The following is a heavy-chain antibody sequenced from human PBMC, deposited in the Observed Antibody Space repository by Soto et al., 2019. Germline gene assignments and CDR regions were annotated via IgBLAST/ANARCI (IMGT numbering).Heavy chain of an antibody. Sequence: PGGSLRLSCAASGFTFSGSAMHWVRQASGKGLEWVGRIRSKANSYATAYAASVKGRFTISRDDSKNTAYLQMNSLKTEDTAVYYCTIVVAAIYDAFDIWGQGTMVTVSS. CDR2: IRSKANSYAT. V-gene: IGHV3-73*01. J-gene: IGHJ3*02. CDR3: TIVVAAIYDAFDI. D-gene: IGHD2-15*01. CDR1: GFTFSGSA.